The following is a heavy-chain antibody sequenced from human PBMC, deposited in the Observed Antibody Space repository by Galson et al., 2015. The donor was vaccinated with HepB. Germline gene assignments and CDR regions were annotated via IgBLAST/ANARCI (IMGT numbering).Heavy chain of an antibody. CDR1: GGSISNVY. D-gene: IGHD1-26*01. Sequence: DTLSLTCTDSGGSISNVYWSWIRHSPGKGLEWIGYIYYSGSTSYNPSLQSRVTISMATSKRQCSLKLNSVTAADTAVYYCARGEGQGAPMGAFEMWGQGTAVPVSS. CDR3: ARGEGQGAPMGAFEM. CDR2: IYYSGST. J-gene: IGHJ3*02. V-gene: IGHV4-59*01.